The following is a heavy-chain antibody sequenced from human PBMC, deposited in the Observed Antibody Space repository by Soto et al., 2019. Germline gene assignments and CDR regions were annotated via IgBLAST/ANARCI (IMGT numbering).Heavy chain of an antibody. CDR3: ARGRDGDY. V-gene: IGHV1-18*01. CDR1: GYAFTTYG. CDR2: ISAHNGNT. Sequence: QVHLVQSGAEVKKPGASVKVSCKGSGYAFTTYGITWVRQAPGQGLEWMGWISAHNGNTNYAQKLQGRVTVTRDTSTSTAYMELRGLRSDDTAVYDGARGRDGDYWGQGALVTVSS. D-gene: IGHD6-6*01. J-gene: IGHJ4*02.